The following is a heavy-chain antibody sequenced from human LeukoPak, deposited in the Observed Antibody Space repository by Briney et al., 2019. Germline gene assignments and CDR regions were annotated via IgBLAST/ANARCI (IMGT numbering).Heavy chain of an antibody. J-gene: IGHJ5*02. CDR3: ARVEIFGVANRPWGFDP. Sequence: SETLSLTCTVSGGSISSGDYYWSWIRQPPGKGLEWIGYIYYSGSTYYNPSLKSRVTISVDTSKNQFSLKLSSVTAADTAVYYCARVEIFGVANRPWGFDPWGQGTLVTVSS. CDR1: GGSISSGDYY. CDR2: IYYSGST. V-gene: IGHV4-30-4*01. D-gene: IGHD3-3*01.